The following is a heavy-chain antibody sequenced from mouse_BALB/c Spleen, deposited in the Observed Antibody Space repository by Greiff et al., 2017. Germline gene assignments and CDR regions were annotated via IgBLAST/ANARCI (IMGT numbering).Heavy chain of an antibody. Sequence: EVKLVESGGGLVQPGGSLKLSCAASGFAFSSYDMSWVRQTPEKRLEWVAYISSGGGSTYYPDTVKGRFTISRDNAKNTLYLQMSSLKSEDTAMYYCARHYYGSSFDYWGQGTTLTVSS. J-gene: IGHJ2*01. CDR3: ARHYYGSSFDY. CDR1: GFAFSSYD. D-gene: IGHD1-1*01. V-gene: IGHV5-12-1*01. CDR2: ISSGGGST.